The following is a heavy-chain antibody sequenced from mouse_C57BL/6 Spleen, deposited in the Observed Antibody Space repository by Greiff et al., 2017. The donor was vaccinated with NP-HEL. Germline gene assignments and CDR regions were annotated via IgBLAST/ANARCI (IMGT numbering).Heavy chain of an antibody. V-gene: IGHV1-74*01. D-gene: IGHD1-1*01. CDR3: ATHYYGSSGYFDV. CDR1: GYTFTSYW. J-gene: IGHJ1*03. CDR2: IHPSDSDT. Sequence: QVQLQQPGAELVKPGASVKVSCKASGYTFTSYWMHWVKQRPGQGLEWIGRIHPSDSDTNYNQKFKGKATLTVDKSSSTAYMQLSSLTSEDAAVYDCATHYYGSSGYFDVWGTGTTVTVSS.